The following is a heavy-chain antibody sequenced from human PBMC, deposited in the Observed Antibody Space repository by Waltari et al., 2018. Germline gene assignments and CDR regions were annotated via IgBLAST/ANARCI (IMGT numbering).Heavy chain of an antibody. CDR3: ARGERYFDY. J-gene: IGHJ4*02. CDR1: GFTFRTCI. V-gene: IGHV3-48*02. D-gene: IGHD1-26*01. CDR2: IGSG. Sequence: EVQLVESGGGLVQPGGSLRLSCAASGFTFRTCIINWVRQAPAKGLEWVSYIGSGGRFTISRDNAKKSLYLRMNSLTDEDTAVYYCARGERYFDYWGQGTLVTVSS.